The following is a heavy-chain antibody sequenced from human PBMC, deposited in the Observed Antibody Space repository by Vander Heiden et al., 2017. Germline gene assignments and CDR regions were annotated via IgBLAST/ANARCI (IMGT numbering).Heavy chain of an antibody. J-gene: IGHJ6*02. V-gene: IGHV1-2*02. Sequence: QVQLVQSGAEVKKPGASVKVSCKAPGYTFTGYYMHWVRQAPGQGLEWMGWINPNSGGTSYAQKFQGRVTMTRDTSISTAYMELSRLRSDDTAVYYCARGTRSWYEYYYYYGMDVWGQGTTVTVSS. CDR2: INPNSGGT. D-gene: IGHD6-13*01. CDR3: ARGTRSWYEYYYYYGMDV. CDR1: GYTFTGYY.